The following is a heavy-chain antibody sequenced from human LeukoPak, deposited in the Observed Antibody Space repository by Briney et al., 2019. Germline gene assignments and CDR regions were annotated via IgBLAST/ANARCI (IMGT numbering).Heavy chain of an antibody. CDR3: AKELADYYDSSGYPGKGAFDI. CDR1: GFTLSSYA. J-gene: IGHJ3*02. D-gene: IGHD3-22*01. V-gene: IGHV3-23*01. CDR2: ISGSGGST. Sequence: RRSLRLSCAASGFTLSSYAMSWVRQAPGKGLEWVSAISGSGGSTYYADSVKGRFTISRDNSKNTLYLQMNSLRAEDTTVYYCAKELADYYDSSGYPGKGAFDIWGQGTMVTVSS.